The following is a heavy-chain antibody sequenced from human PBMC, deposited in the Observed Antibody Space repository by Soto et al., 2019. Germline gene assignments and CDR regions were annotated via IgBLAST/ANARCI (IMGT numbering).Heavy chain of an antibody. D-gene: IGHD2-2*01. V-gene: IGHV1-2*04. Sequence: ASVKVSCKASGYTFTGYYMHWVRQAPGQGLEWMGWINPNSGGTNYAQKFQGWVTMTWDTSISTAYMDLNRLTSDDTAVYYFARAGLVVVPAARDSSFDYWGQGTLVTVSS. CDR3: ARAGLVVVPAARDSSFDY. CDR1: GYTFTGYY. J-gene: IGHJ4*01. CDR2: INPNSGGT.